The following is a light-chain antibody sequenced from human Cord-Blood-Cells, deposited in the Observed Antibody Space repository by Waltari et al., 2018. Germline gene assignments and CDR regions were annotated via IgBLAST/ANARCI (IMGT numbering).Light chain of an antibody. CDR1: SSDVGGYNY. J-gene: IGLJ2*01. CDR3: SSYAGSNNLV. Sequence: QSALTQPPSASGSPGQSVPIPCTGTSSDVGGYNYVSWYQQHPAKAPKLMIYEVSKRPSGAPDRFSGSKSGNTASLTVSGLQAEDEAYYYCSSYAGSNNLVFGGGTKLTVL. V-gene: IGLV2-8*01. CDR2: EVS.